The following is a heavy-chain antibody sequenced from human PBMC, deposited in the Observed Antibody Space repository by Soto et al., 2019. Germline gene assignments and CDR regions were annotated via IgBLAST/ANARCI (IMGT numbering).Heavy chain of an antibody. CDR1: GFTFRGYW. CDR2: INGDGSVT. CDR3: ARSRSSGIYCDY. Sequence: EVQLVESGVGLIQPGGSLRLSCAASGFTFRGYWMHWVRQVPGKGLEWVLRINGDGSVTQCADSVKGRFTISRDNVNNTLHLQMDSLRAEDTAVYYCARSRSSGIYCDYWGQGVLVTVSS. D-gene: IGHD6-25*01. J-gene: IGHJ4*02. V-gene: IGHV3-74*03.